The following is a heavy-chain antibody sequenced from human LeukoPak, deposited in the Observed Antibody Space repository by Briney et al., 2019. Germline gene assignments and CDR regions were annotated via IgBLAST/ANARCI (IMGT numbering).Heavy chain of an antibody. J-gene: IGHJ3*02. CDR3: ARVRRYCSGGSCYSWAFDI. CDR2: MNPNSGNT. V-gene: IGHV1-8*01. CDR1: GYTFTSYD. D-gene: IGHD2-15*01. Sequence: GASVTVSCKASGYTFTSYDINWVRQATGQGLEWMGWMNPNSGNTGYAQKFQGRVTMTRNTSISTAYMELSSLRSEDTAVYYCARVRRYCSGGSCYSWAFDIWGQGTMVTVSS.